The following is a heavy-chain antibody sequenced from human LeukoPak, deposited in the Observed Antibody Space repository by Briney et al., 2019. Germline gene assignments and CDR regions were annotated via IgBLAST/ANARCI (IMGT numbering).Heavy chain of an antibody. CDR1: GFTFSSYA. CDR2: VSGSGGTT. V-gene: IGHV3-23*01. D-gene: IGHD6-13*01. J-gene: IGHJ4*02. Sequence: QPGGSLRLSCAASGFTFSSYAXSXVXXAPGXXLXWVSVVSGSGGTTYYAXSVTGRFTISRDTSKNTLYLQMNSLRAEDTAVYYCAKAVRGYSSSSDYWGQGTLVTVSS. CDR3: AKAVRGYSSSSDY.